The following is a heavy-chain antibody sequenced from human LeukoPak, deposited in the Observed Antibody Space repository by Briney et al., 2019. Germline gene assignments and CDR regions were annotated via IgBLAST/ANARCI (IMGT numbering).Heavy chain of an antibody. J-gene: IGHJ1*01. CDR3: AEFFQP. CDR2: INPNSGGT. CDR1: GYTFTGQY. Sequence: GASVKVSCKASGYTFTGQYLHWVRQAPGQGLEWMGWINPNSGGTKSAQKFQGRVIMTRDTSISTAYYCARGRQLHLGELFPFAEFFQPWGQGTLVTVFS. V-gene: IGHV1-2*02. D-gene: IGHD3-16*01.